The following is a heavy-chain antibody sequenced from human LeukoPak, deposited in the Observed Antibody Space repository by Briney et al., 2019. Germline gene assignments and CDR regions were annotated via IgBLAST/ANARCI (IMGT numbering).Heavy chain of an antibody. D-gene: IGHD3-22*01. V-gene: IGHV3-48*03. CDR2: ISVIGVTM. CDR3: ARDESPYYYDSSGCDY. Sequence: GGSLRLSCAASGFTFSNYAMSWVRQVPGRGLEWVSYISVIGVTMYYADSVKGRFTISRDDAKNSLYLQMNSLRAEDTAVYYCARDESPYYYDSSGCDYWGQGTLVTVSS. CDR1: GFTFSNYA. J-gene: IGHJ4*02.